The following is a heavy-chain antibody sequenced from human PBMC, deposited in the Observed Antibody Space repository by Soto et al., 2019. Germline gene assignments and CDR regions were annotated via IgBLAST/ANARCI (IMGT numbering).Heavy chain of an antibody. V-gene: IGHV4-31*03. D-gene: IGHD5-12*01. Sequence: SETLSLTCTVSGGSISSGGYYWSWIRQHPGKGLEWIGYIYYSGSTYYNPSLKSRVTISVDTSKNQFSLKLSSVTAADTAVYYCARVPWLRSGNWFDPWGQGTLVTVSS. CDR3: ARVPWLRSGNWFDP. CDR1: GGSISSGGYY. J-gene: IGHJ5*02. CDR2: IYYSGST.